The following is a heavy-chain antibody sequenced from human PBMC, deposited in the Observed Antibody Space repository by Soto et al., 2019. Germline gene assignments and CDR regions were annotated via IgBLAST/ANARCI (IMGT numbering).Heavy chain of an antibody. V-gene: IGHV3-21*06. CDR2: ISGGGSYI. D-gene: IGHD2-2*01. CDR3: ARDSACHSTSCFFPPRV. CDR1: GFTLSDEN. Sequence: PXESLRLSCSASGFTLSDENRSGVRQVPGKGLEWVSGISGGGSYIFYADSVQGRFSISRDNPKNSLFLEMNSLRVEDTAVYYCARDSACHSTSCFFPPRVCGQGTTVTVSS. J-gene: IGHJ6*02.